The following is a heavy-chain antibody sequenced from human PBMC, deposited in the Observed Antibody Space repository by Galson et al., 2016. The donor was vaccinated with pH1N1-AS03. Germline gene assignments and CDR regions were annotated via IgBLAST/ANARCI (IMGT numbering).Heavy chain of an antibody. V-gene: IGHV1-8*01. CDR2: MNPKSGNT. J-gene: IGHJ5*02. Sequence: SVKVSCKASGYSFSSYDINWVRQATGQGLEWMGWMNPKSGNTDYAQKFQGRFSMTRDTSISTAYMELSSLRSEDTAIYYCARMDYNDDSGRNWLDPWGRGTLVTVSS. D-gene: IGHD3-22*01. CDR3: ARMDYNDDSGRNWLDP. CDR1: GYSFSSYD.